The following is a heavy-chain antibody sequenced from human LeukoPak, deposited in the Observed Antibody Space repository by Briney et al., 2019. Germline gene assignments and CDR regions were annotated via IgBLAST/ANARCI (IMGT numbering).Heavy chain of an antibody. V-gene: IGHV1-8*01. CDR3: ARGHGSAFDP. CDR2: THPDNGNT. Sequence: ASVKVSCKTSGYAFTNYDINWVRQAPGQGLEWMGWTHPDNGNTGYAQKFQGRVTMTRNTSITTAYMELRSLRSDDTAVYYCARGHGSAFDPWGQGTLVTVSS. D-gene: IGHD3-10*01. CDR1: GYAFTNYD. J-gene: IGHJ5*02.